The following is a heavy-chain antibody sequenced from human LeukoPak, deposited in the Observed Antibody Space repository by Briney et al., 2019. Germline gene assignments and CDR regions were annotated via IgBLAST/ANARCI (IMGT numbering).Heavy chain of an antibody. CDR2: ISSSSSTI. CDR1: GYTFSSYS. J-gene: IGHJ3*02. CDR3: ARVELSGSRGWAFDI. D-gene: IGHD6-19*01. V-gene: IGHV3-48*01. Sequence: GGSLRLSCAASGYTFSSYSMNWVRQAPGKGLEGGSYISSSSSTIYYADSVKGRFTISRDNSKNRLYLQMNSLRAEDTAVYYCARVELSGSRGWAFDIWGQGTMVTVSS.